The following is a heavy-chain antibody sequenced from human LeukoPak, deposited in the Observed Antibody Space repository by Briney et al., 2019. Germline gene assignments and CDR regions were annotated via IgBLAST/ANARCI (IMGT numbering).Heavy chain of an antibody. D-gene: IGHD2-2*03. J-gene: IGHJ6*02. V-gene: IGHV4-34*01. CDR3: ARGFGYCSSTSCMGYYYYYYGMDV. CDR1: GGSFSGYY. Sequence: PSETLSLTCAVYGGSFSGYYWSWIRQPPGKGLEWIGEINHSGITNYNPSLKSRVTISVDTSKNQFSLKLSSVTAADTAVYYYARGFGYCSSTSCMGYYYYYYGMDVWGQGTTVTVSS. CDR2: INHSGIT.